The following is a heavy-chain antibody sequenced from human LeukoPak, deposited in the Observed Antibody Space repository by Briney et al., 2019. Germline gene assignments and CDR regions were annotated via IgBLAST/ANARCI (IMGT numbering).Heavy chain of an antibody. CDR2: IYHSGST. Sequence: SETLSLTCAVSGYSISSGYYWGWIRQTPEKGLEWIGSIYHSGSTYYNPSLKSRFTISVDTSKNQFSLKLTFVTAADTAVYYCARLGAYYYDSSGYYYNRYFDYWGQGTLVTVSS. J-gene: IGHJ4*02. D-gene: IGHD3-22*01. CDR1: GYSISSGYY. CDR3: ARLGAYYYDSSGYYYNRYFDY. V-gene: IGHV4-38-2*01.